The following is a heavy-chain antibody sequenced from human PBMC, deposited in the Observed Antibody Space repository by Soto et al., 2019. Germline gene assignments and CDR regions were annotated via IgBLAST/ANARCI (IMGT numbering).Heavy chain of an antibody. J-gene: IGHJ6*02. Sequence: SETLSLTCTVSGASISSGDYYWTWIRQPPGKGLEWIGYIYYSGTTYYNPSLKSRVSISLDTSKNRFSLKLSSVTAADTGVYYCALRFGTAWGQGTTVTVSS. CDR2: IYYSGTT. V-gene: IGHV4-30-4*01. CDR1: GASISSGDYY. CDR3: ALRFGTA. D-gene: IGHD3-3*01.